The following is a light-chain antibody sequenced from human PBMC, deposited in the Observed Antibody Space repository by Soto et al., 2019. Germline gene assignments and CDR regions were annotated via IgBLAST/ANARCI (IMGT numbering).Light chain of an antibody. CDR3: MQCTHWPPYT. CDR1: QSLAYIDGNTY. CDR2: KVS. V-gene: IGKV2-30*01. Sequence: EVVMTQSPLSLHVTLGQPASISCRSSQSLAYIDGNTYLSWFQQRPGQSPRRLIYKVSNRESGVPDRFSGSGSGTDFTLKISRVEAEDVGVYYCMQCTHWPPYTFCQGTKLEIK. J-gene: IGKJ2*01.